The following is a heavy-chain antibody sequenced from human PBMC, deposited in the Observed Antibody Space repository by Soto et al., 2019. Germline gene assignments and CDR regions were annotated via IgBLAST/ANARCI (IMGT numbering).Heavy chain of an antibody. J-gene: IGHJ4*02. CDR2: ISYDGSNK. D-gene: IGHD5-12*01. CDR3: AKKYSGYDLGLDY. V-gene: IGHV3-30*18. Sequence: GGSLRLSCAASGFTFSSYGMHWVRQAPGKGLEWVAVISYDGSNKYYADSVKGRFTISRDNSKNTLYLQMNSLRAEDTAVYYCAKKYSGYDLGLDYWGQGTLVTVSS. CDR1: GFTFSSYG.